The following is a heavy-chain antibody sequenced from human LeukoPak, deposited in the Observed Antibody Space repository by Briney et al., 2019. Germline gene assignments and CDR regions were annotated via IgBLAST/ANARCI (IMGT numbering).Heavy chain of an antibody. Sequence: PGGSLRLSCAASGFTFSNYDMSWVRQAPGKGLEWVSAISGGGGNTYYADSVKGRFTISRDNSKNTLYLQMNSLRAEDTAVYYCAILGYSSGWYGYYFDSWGQGTLVTVPS. CDR3: AILGYSSGWYGYYFDS. CDR1: GFTFSNYD. CDR2: ISGGGGNT. J-gene: IGHJ4*02. D-gene: IGHD6-19*01. V-gene: IGHV3-23*01.